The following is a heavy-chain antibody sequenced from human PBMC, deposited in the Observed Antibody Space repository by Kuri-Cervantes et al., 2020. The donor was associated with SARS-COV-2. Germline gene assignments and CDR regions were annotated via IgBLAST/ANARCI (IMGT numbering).Heavy chain of an antibody. J-gene: IGHJ4*02. CDR2: INWNGGSK. D-gene: IGHD3-22*01. Sequence: GGSLRLSCAASGFTFSSYAMIWVRQAPGKGLEWVSRINWNGGSKGYADSVKGRFTISRDNAKNSLYLQMNNLRAEDTAVYYCARATNYYDSSGYSFSTGGCFDYWGQGTLVTVSS. CDR1: GFTFSSYA. CDR3: ARATNYYDSSGYSFSTGGCFDY. V-gene: IGHV3-20*04.